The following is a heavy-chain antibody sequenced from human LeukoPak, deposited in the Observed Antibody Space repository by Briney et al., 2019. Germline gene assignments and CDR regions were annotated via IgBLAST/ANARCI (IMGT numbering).Heavy chain of an antibody. V-gene: IGHV3-64D*06. J-gene: IGHJ4*02. CDR2: ISSDGGGT. D-gene: IGHD1-14*01. CDR3: VRYTDSSYPD. Sequence: AGGSLRLSCSASGFIFTPYAMHWVRQAPGKGLEYVSAISSDGGGTYYTDSVKGRFTISRDSSKSTLYPQMSSLRPEDTAVYYCVRYTDSSYPDWGQGTLVTVSS. CDR1: GFIFTPYA.